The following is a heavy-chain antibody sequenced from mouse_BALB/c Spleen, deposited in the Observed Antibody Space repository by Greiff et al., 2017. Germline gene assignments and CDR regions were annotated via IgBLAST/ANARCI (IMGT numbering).Heavy chain of an antibody. V-gene: IGHV5-9-4*01. J-gene: IGHJ3*01. CDR2: ISSGGSDT. CDR3: ARDDLWWLLAWFAD. Sequence: EVKLVESGGGLVKPGGSLKLSCAASGFTFSSYAMSWVRQSPEKRLEWVAEISSGGSDTYYPDTVTGRFTISRDNAKNTLYLEMSSLRSEDTAMYYCARDDLWWLLAWFADWGEGTLATVSA. D-gene: IGHD2-3*01. CDR1: GFTFSSYA.